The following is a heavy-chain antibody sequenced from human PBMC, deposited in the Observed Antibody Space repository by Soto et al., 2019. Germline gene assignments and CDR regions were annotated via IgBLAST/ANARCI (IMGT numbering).Heavy chain of an antibody. CDR3: ASSERERRI. Sequence: QVQLQESGPGLVKPSQTLSLTCTVSGGSISSGDYYWSWIRQPPGKGLEWIGYIYYSGSTHYNPSXXSRVTISIDTSKHQYPLKLSYVTAADTAVYDCASSERERRIWGEGTLVTVSS. D-gene: IGHD1-1*01. J-gene: IGHJ4*02. CDR1: GGSISSGDYY. V-gene: IGHV4-30-4*01. CDR2: IYYSGST.